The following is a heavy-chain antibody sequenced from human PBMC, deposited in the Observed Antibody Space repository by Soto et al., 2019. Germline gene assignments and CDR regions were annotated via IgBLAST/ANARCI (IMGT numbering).Heavy chain of an antibody. Sequence: QVQLVQSGAEVKKPGASLMLSCKASGYTFTDHYIHWVRQAHGQGLEWRGWINPKSGTTYYAQNLQGWVSVTSDSSTSTAYLDLRRRTSDDTAVYYCARAGGCGVLAALDHWGQGTLVTVSS. D-gene: IGHD2-8*02. J-gene: IGHJ4*02. CDR2: INPKSGTT. CDR3: ARAGGCGVLAALDH. CDR1: GYTFTDHY. V-gene: IGHV1-2*04.